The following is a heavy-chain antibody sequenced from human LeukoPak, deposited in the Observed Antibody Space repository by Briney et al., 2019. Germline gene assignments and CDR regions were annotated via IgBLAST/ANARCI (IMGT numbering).Heavy chain of an antibody. CDR1: GYTFTSYG. Sequence: GASVKVSCKASGYTFTSYGISWVRQAPGQGLEWMGWISAYNGNTNYAQKLQGRVTMTTDTSTSTAYMELRSLRSDDTAVYYCARDPGIGQYYYDSSGYRGYYFDYWGQGTLVTVSS. CDR3: ARDPGIGQYYYDSSGYRGYYFDY. D-gene: IGHD3-22*01. V-gene: IGHV1-18*01. CDR2: ISAYNGNT. J-gene: IGHJ4*02.